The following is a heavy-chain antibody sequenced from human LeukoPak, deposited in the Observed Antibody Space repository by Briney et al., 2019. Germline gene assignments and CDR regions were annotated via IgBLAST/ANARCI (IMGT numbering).Heavy chain of an antibody. CDR2: ISYDGSNK. Sequence: GGSLRLSCAASGFTFSSYGMHWVRQAPGKGLEWVAVISYDGSNKYYADSVKGRFTISGDNSKNTLYLQMNSLRAEDTAVYYCAKANRRGYSYGFATPDYWGQGTLVTVSS. D-gene: IGHD5-18*01. CDR1: GFTFSSYG. J-gene: IGHJ4*02. V-gene: IGHV3-30*18. CDR3: AKANRRGYSYGFATPDY.